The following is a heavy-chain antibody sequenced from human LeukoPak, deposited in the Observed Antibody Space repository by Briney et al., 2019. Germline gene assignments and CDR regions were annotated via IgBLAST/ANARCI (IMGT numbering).Heavy chain of an antibody. CDR2: ISYDGSNK. D-gene: IGHD3-22*01. J-gene: IGHJ6*02. Sequence: PGGSLRLSCVASGFAFSTFPMHWVRQAPGKGLKWVAIISYDGSNKYYADSVKGRFTISRDNSKSTLYVQMNSLRGEDTAIYYCARVDSNSRTHYHYYGMDVWGQGTTVTVSS. V-gene: IGHV3-30*04. CDR1: GFAFSTFP. CDR3: ARVDSNSRTHYHYYGMDV.